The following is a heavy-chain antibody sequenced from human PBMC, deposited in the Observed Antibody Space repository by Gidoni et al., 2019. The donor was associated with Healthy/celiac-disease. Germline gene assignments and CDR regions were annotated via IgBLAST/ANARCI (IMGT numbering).Heavy chain of an antibody. J-gene: IGHJ4*02. CDR1: GFPFRSYS. CDR3: ARESVPDYGGNALDY. D-gene: IGHD4-17*01. CDR2: ISSSSSYI. Sequence: EVQLVGSGGGMVKAGGSLRPSCATSGFPFRSYSMNWVRQAPGKGLEWVSSISSSSSYIYYADSVKGRFTISRDNAKNSLYLQMNSLRAEDTAVYYCARESVPDYGGNALDYWGQGTLVTVSS. V-gene: IGHV3-21*02.